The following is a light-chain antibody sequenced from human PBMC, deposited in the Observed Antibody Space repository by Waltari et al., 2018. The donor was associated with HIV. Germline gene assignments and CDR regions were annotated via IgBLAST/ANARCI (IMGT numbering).Light chain of an antibody. Sequence: VLTQPPSASATPGQRFTISCSGSSSNIGSNTVNWYQQFSGTAPKLLISSNDQRPSGVPDRFSGSKSGTSASLAITGLQSEDEADYYCAAWDDNLDAYVFGTGTKVTVL. CDR3: AAWDDNLDAYV. CDR1: SSNIGSNT. CDR2: SND. J-gene: IGLJ1*01. V-gene: IGLV1-44*01.